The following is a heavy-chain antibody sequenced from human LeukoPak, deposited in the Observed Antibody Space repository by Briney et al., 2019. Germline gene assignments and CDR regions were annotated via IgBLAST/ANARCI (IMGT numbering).Heavy chain of an antibody. CDR3: ARGGYYGSGNDFRFDP. V-gene: IGHV4-59*01. D-gene: IGHD3-10*01. CDR2: IHYTGST. CDR1: GGSISSYY. Sequence: SETLSLTCTVSGGSISSYYWSWIRQSPGKGLECMGYIHYTGSTNYNPSLKSRVTISVETSKNQFSLKLKSVTAADTAVYYCARGGYYGSGNDFRFDPWGQGTLVTVSS. J-gene: IGHJ5*02.